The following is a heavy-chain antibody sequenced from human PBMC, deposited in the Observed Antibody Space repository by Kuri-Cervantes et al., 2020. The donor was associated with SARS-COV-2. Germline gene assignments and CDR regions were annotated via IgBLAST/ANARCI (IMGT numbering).Heavy chain of an antibody. J-gene: IGHJ3*02. CDR1: GYTFTGYY. V-gene: IGHV1-2*02. CDR2: INPNSGGT. D-gene: IGHD3-22*01. CDR3: ARGGFTMIVVVKDAFDI. Sequence: ASVKVSCKASGYTFTGYYMHWVRQAPGQGLEWMGWINPNSGGTNYAQKFQGRVTMTRDTSISTAYMELSRLTSDDTAVYYCARGGFTMIVVVKDAFDIWGQGTMVTVSS.